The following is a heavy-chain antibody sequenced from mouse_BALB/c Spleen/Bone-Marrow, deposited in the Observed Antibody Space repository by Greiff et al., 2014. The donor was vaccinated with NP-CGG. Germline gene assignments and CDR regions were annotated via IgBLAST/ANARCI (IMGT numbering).Heavy chain of an antibody. V-gene: IGHV5-4*02. CDR3: AGTWEAMAY. CDR1: GFTFSGYY. J-gene: IGHJ4*01. D-gene: IGHD3-3*01. CDR2: ISDGGTYT. Sequence: EVKLMESGGGLVKPGGSLKLSCAASGFTFSGYYMYWVRQSPEKRLEWVATISDGGTYTYYPDSVRGRFTISRDNAKNNLYLQMSSLKSEDTAMYYCAGTWEAMAYWGQGTSVTFSS.